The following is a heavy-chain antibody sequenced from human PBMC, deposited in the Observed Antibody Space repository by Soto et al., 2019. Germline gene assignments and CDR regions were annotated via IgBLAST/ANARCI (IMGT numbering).Heavy chain of an antibody. CDR2: MNPNSGNT. D-gene: IGHD3-3*01. V-gene: IGHV1-8*01. Sequence: QVQLVQSGAEVKKPGASVKVSCKASGYTFTSYDINWVRQATGQGLEWMGWMNPNSGNTGYAQKFQGRVTMTRNTSISTGYMELSSLSSEDTALYFCSRAPPKNGISIFGVLTQMSHDYGMDVWGKGTTVTVSS. CDR3: SRAPPKNGISIFGVLTQMSHDYGMDV. CDR1: GYTFTSYD. J-gene: IGHJ6*04.